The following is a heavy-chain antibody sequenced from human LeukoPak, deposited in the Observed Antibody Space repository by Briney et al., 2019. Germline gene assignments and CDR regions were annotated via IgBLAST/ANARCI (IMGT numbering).Heavy chain of an antibody. CDR1: GFTFSSYG. D-gene: IGHD2-21*02. V-gene: IGHV3-33*01. J-gene: IGHJ4*02. CDR2: IWHDGSND. CDR3: ARAECWNRGDCYYFDY. Sequence: GGSLRLSCAASGFTFSSYGFHWVRQAPGKGLDWVAVIWHDGSNDFYSDSVKGRFTISRDNSKNTVYLQMNSLRAEDTAVYYCARAECWNRGDCYYFDYWGQGTLVTVSS.